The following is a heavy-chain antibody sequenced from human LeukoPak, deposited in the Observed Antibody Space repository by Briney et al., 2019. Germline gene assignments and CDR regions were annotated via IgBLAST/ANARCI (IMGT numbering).Heavy chain of an antibody. J-gene: IGHJ4*02. CDR3: ARDRRYGSGSYDY. V-gene: IGHV3-7*01. CDR2: IKEDGSEN. D-gene: IGHD3-10*01. Sequence: GGSLRLSCVVSEFIFNGYWMSWVRQAPGKGLEWVANIKEDGSENNYVDSVKGRFTISRDNAKTSVYLQMNSLRAEDTAVYYCARDRRYGSGSYDYWGQGTLVTVSS. CDR1: EFIFNGYW.